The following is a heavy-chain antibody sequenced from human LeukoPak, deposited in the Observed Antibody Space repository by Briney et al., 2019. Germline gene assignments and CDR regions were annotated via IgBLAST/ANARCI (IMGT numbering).Heavy chain of an antibody. Sequence: ASVKVSCKASGGTFSSYAISWVRQAPGQGLEWMGWINPNSGGTNYAQKFQGWVTMTRDTSISTAYMELSRLRSDDTAVYYCARWESGYSYGFDYWGQGTLVTVSS. V-gene: IGHV1-2*04. J-gene: IGHJ4*02. D-gene: IGHD5-18*01. CDR3: ARWESGYSYGFDY. CDR2: INPNSGGT. CDR1: GGTFSSYA.